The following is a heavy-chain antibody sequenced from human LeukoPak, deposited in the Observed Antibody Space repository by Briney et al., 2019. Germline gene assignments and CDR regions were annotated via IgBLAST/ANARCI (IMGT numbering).Heavy chain of an antibody. CDR2: IKQDGSEK. Sequence: QAGGSLRLSCAAPGFTFSDSWMSWVRQAPGKGLEWVANIKQDGSEKYYVDPVEGRFTISRDNAKNSVSLQMNSLRGEDTAVYYCVRALGSSSADFWGQGTLVTVSS. CDR1: GFTFSDSW. J-gene: IGHJ4*02. V-gene: IGHV3-7*01. CDR3: VRALGSSSADF. D-gene: IGHD6-6*01.